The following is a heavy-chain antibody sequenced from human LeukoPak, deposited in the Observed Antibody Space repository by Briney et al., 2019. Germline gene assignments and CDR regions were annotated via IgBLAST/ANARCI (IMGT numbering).Heavy chain of an antibody. CDR2: ISYDGSNK. D-gene: IGHD3-10*01. Sequence: GGSLRLSCAASGFTFSSYAMHWVRQAPGKGLEWVAVISYDGSNKYYADSVKGRFTISRDNSKNTLYLQMNSLRAEDTAVYYCAREGGRGSGSYPYYYGMDVWGQGTTVTVSS. CDR3: AREGGRGSGSYPYYYGMDV. J-gene: IGHJ6*02. V-gene: IGHV3-30-3*01. CDR1: GFTFSSYA.